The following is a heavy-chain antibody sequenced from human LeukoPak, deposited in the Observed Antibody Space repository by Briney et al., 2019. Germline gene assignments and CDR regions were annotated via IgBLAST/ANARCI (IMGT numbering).Heavy chain of an antibody. D-gene: IGHD3-10*01. CDR1: GGSINSSSYY. CDR3: SREVVYTYGSDY. CDR2: IHHSGST. Sequence: SETLSLTCTVSGGSINSSSYYWGWIRQPPGKGPEWIGSIHHSGSTYYNPSLKSRVTVSLDKSKNQFSLNLSSVSAADTAVYYCSREVVYTYGSDYWGQGTLVTVSS. V-gene: IGHV4-39*07. J-gene: IGHJ4*02.